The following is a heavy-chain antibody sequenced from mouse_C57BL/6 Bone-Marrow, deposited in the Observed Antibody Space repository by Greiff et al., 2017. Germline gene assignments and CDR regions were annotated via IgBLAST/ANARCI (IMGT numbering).Heavy chain of an antibody. V-gene: IGHV1-81*01. J-gene: IGHJ2*01. CDR2: IYPRSGNT. CDR1: GYTFTSYG. D-gene: IGHD1-1*01. CDR3: ARRGADYYRFDY. Sequence: QVQLQQSGAELARPGASVKLSCKASGYTFTSYGVSWVKQRTGQGLEWIGEIYPRSGNTYYNEKFKGKATLTADKSSSTAYMELRSLTSEDSAVYFCARRGADYYRFDYWGQGTTLTVSS.